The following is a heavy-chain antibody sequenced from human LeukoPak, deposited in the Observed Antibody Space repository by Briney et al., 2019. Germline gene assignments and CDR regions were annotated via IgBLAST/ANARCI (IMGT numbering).Heavy chain of an antibody. J-gene: IGHJ4*02. CDR1: GGSISSSSYY. V-gene: IGHV4-39*07. CDR2: IYYSGST. CDR3: VFGELLSFDY. D-gene: IGHD3-10*02. Sequence: SETLSITCTVSGGSISSSSYYWGWIRQPPGKGLEWIGSIYYSGSTYYNPSLKSRVTISVDTSKNQFSLKLSSVTAADTAVYYCVFGELLSFDYWGQGTLVTVSS.